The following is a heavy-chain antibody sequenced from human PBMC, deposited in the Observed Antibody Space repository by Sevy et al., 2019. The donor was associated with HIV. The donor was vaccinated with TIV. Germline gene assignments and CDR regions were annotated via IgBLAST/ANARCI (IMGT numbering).Heavy chain of an antibody. J-gene: IGHJ5*02. CDR1: GFTFSSYS. Sequence: GGSLRLSCAASGFTFSSYSMNWVRQAPGKGLEWVSSISSSSSYIYYADSVKGRFTISRDNAKNSLYLQMNSLRAEDTAVYYCARGRQQLARELPEVNWFDPWGQGTLVTVSS. CDR3: ARGRQQLARELPEVNWFDP. CDR2: ISSSSSYI. V-gene: IGHV3-21*01. D-gene: IGHD6-13*01.